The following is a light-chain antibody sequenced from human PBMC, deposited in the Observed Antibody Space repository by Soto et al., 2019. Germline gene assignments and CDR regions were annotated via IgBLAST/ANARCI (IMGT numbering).Light chain of an antibody. CDR1: QGISTN. CDR2: AAS. CDR3: QHFRSFPIT. J-gene: IGKJ5*01. Sequence: DIQMTQSPSSVSASVGDIVTITCRASQGISTNLAWYQQKPGKAPKLLIYAASSLQSGVPPRFSGSGSGTDFTLTISSLQPEDFATYYCQHFRSFPITFGQGTRLEIK. V-gene: IGKV1-12*01.